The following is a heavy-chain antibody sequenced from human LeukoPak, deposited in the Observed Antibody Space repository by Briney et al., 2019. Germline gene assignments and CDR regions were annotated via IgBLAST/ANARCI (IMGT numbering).Heavy chain of an antibody. CDR1: GFSFSTYY. V-gene: IGHV3-21*01. CDR3: VRENHGSFDY. J-gene: IGHJ4*02. CDR2: ISSSSTYI. Sequence: GGSLRLSCAASGFSFSTYYVNWVRQAPGKGLEWVSCISSSSTYIYYADSVRGRFAISRDNAKNSLYLQMNSLKADDTAVYYCVRENHGSFDYWGQGSLVTVSS. D-gene: IGHD1-14*01.